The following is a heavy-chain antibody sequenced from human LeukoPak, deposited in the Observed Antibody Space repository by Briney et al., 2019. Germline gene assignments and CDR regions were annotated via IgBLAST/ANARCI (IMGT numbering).Heavy chain of an antibody. CDR2: MNPNSGNT. CDR1: AYTFTSYN. J-gene: IGHJ5*02. V-gene: IGHV1-8*01. Sequence: ASVEASCKASAYTFTSYNINWVRQATGQGLEWMGWMNPNSGNTGYAQKFQGRVTMTRNTSISTAYMELSSLTSEDTAVYYCARDGSGSYYDRGWFDPWGQGTLVTVSS. CDR3: ARDGSGSYYDRGWFDP. D-gene: IGHD3-10*01.